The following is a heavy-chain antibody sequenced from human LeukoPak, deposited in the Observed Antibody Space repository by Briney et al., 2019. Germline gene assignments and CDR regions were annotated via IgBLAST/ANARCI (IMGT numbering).Heavy chain of an antibody. CDR2: INPNNGDT. CDR1: GYTFTGYF. D-gene: IGHD3-3*01. J-gene: IGHJ6*02. Sequence: GASVKVSCKASGYTFTGYFMHWVRQAPGQGLEWMGRINPNNGDTIYAQKFQGRVTMTRNTSISTAYMELSSLRSEDTAVYYCARGGSTTLRFLEWLSLSYYYYGMDVWGQGTTVTVSS. CDR3: ARGGSTTLRFLEWLSLSYYYYGMDV. V-gene: IGHV1-2*06.